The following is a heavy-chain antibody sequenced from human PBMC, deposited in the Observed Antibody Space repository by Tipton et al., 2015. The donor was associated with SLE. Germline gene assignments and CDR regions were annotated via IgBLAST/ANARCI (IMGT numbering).Heavy chain of an antibody. CDR1: GGSIRSSSYY. D-gene: IGHD5/OR15-5a*01. J-gene: IGHJ4*02. V-gene: IGHV4-39*07. CDR3: APRVYGGFFDY. Sequence: TLSLTCTVSGGSIRSSSYYWGWIRQPPGKGLEWIGSIHYSGRTEYNPSLKSRVTISVDTSKNHFSLKLSSVTAADTAVYYCAPRVYGGFFDYWGQGTLVTVSS. CDR2: IHYSGRT.